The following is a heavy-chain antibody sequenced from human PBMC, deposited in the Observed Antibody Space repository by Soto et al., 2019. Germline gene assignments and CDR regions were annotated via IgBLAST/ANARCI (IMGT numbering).Heavy chain of an antibody. CDR1: GFTFSSYA. J-gene: IGHJ4*02. CDR3: AKDLDSGSYFFDY. Sequence: GGSLRLSCAASGFTFSSYAMSWVRQAPGKGLEWVSAISGSGGSTYYADSVKGRFTISRDNSKNTLYLQMNGLRAEDTAVYYCAKDLDSGSYFFDYWGQGTLVTVSS. V-gene: IGHV3-23*01. D-gene: IGHD1-26*01. CDR2: ISGSGGST.